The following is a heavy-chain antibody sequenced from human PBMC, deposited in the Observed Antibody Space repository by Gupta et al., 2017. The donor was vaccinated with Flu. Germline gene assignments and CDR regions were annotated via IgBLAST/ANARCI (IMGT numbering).Heavy chain of an antibody. Sequence: EVQLLESGGGLVQPGGSLRLSCAASGFTFSSSAMSWVRQAPGKGLEWVSTINSGGGSTYYADSVKGRFTISRDNSKNTVYLQMNSLRAEDTAVYYCAKDEGNEIFGVVIILWTFDYWGQGTLVTVSS. CDR3: AKDEGNEIFGVVIILWTFDY. J-gene: IGHJ4*02. D-gene: IGHD3-3*01. CDR2: INSGGGST. CDR1: GFTFSSSA. V-gene: IGHV3-23*01.